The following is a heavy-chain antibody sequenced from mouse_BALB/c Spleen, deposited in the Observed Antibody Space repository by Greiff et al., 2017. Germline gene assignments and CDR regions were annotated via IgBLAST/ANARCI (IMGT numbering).Heavy chain of an antibody. Sequence: VQLQQSGTVLARPGASVKMSCKASGYTFTSYWMHWVKQRPGQGLEWIGAIYPGNSDTSYNQKFKGKAKLTAVTSTSTAYMELSSLTNEDSAVYYCTSPPHYHGFPNYFDDWGQGTTLTVSS. J-gene: IGHJ2*01. CDR3: TSPPHYHGFPNYFDD. V-gene: IGHV1-5*01. D-gene: IGHD1-2*01. CDR2: IYPGNSDT. CDR1: GYTFTSYW.